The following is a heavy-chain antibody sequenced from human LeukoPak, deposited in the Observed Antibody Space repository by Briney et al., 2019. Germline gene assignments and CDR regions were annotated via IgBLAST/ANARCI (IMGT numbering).Heavy chain of an antibody. Sequence: SETLSLTCTVSGGSISSYYWSWIRQPAGKGLEWMGRIYTSGSTNYNPSLKSRVTMSVDTSKNQFSLKLSSVTAADTAVYYCARDDPMSGLLIGDAFDIWGQGTMVPVSS. CDR1: GGSISSYY. D-gene: IGHD3-3*01. CDR3: ARDDPMSGLLIGDAFDI. V-gene: IGHV4-4*07. J-gene: IGHJ3*02. CDR2: IYTSGST.